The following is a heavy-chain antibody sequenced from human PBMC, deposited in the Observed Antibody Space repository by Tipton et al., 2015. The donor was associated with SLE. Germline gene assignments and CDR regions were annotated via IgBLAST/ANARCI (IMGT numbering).Heavy chain of an antibody. CDR1: GYTFSSYN. J-gene: IGHJ4*02. V-gene: IGHV1-2*02. CDR3: ASGELGLDY. D-gene: IGHD7-27*01. Sequence: QSGAEVKKPGASVNVSCKASGYTFSSYNIHWVRLAPGHGLEWMGWINPHSGGANYVQKFQGRVTMTRDTSISTAYMELSRLRSDDTAVYYCASGELGLDYWGQGTLVTVSS. CDR2: INPHSGGA.